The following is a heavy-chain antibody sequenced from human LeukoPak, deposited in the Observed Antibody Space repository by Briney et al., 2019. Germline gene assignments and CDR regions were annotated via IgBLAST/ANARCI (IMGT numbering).Heavy chain of an antibody. CDR1: GGTFISYS. D-gene: IGHD1-26*01. J-gene: IGHJ6*02. CDR3: ARISLGAIWGYYYGMDV. CDR2: IIPIFDTA. Sequence: SVKVSCKASGGTFISYSISWVRQAPGQGLEWMGGIIPIFDTADYAQKFQGRVTITADESTSTAYMELSSLRSEDTAVFYCARISLGAIWGYYYGMDVWGQGTTVTVSS. V-gene: IGHV1-69*13.